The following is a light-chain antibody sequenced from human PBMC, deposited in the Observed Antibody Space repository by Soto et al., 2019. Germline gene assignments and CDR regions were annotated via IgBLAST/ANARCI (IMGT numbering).Light chain of an antibody. V-gene: IGKV1-39*01. CDR1: QSISSY. CDR2: AAS. Sequence: DIQMTQSPSSLSASVGDRVTITCRASQSISSYLNWYQQKPGKAPKLLIYAASSLQSGVPSRFSVSGSGTDFTRTISSLQPEDFATYYCQQSYSTPITFGQGTRLEIK. J-gene: IGKJ5*01. CDR3: QQSYSTPIT.